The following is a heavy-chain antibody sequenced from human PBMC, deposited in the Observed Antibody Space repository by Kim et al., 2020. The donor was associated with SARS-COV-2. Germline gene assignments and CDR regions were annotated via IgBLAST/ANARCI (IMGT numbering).Heavy chain of an antibody. CDR3: ARDVTGDNSGPSWY. D-gene: IGHD6-19*01. J-gene: IGHJ4*02. V-gene: IGHV3-33*01. Sequence: GGSLRLSCAASGFTFSSYGMHWVRQAPGKGLEWVAVIWYDGSNKYYADSVKGRFTISRDNSKSTLDLQMNSLRAEDTAVYYCARDVTGDNSGPSWYWGQGTLVTVSS. CDR1: GFTFSSYG. CDR2: IWYDGSNK.